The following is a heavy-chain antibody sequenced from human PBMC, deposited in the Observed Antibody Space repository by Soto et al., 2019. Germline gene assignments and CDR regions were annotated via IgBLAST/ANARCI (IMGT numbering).Heavy chain of an antibody. D-gene: IGHD2-2*02. Sequence: GGSLRLSCAASGFTFSMYWMHWVRQAPGKGLVWVSRINNDGSSTIYADSVKGRFTISRGNSKNTLYLQMNSLRAEDTAVYYCAKDQQDIVVVPAAILSLYYYYYGMDVWGQGTTVTVSS. V-gene: IGHV3-74*01. CDR1: GFTFSMYW. J-gene: IGHJ6*02. CDR2: INNDGSST. CDR3: AKDQQDIVVVPAAILSLYYYYYGMDV.